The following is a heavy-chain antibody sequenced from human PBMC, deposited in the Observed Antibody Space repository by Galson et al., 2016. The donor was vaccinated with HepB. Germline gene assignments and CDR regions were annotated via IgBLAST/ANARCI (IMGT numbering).Heavy chain of an antibody. CDR2: IYTSGNT. CDR3: AREMGS. CDR1: GDSIITSRYSY. J-gene: IGHJ5*02. Sequence: TLSLTCTVSGDSIITSRYSYWTWLRQPVGKGPELIGLIYTSGNTKYNPSLRSRVTISLDTSKNQFSLELISVTAADTAVYYCAREMGSWSQGTLVTVSS. V-gene: IGHV4-61*02. D-gene: IGHD3-16*01.